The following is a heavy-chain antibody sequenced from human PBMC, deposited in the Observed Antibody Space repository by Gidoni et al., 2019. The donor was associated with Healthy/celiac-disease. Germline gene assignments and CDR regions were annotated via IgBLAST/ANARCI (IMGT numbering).Heavy chain of an antibody. D-gene: IGHD3-9*01. V-gene: IGHV3-23*01. CDR3: AKDAPNYDILTGYSLNAFDI. CDR2: ISGSGGST. Sequence: EVQLLESGGGLVQPGGSLRLSCAASGFTFSSYAMTWVRQAPGKGLVWVSAISGSGGSTYYADSVKGRFTISRDNSKNTLYLQMNSLRAEDTAVYYCAKDAPNYDILTGYSLNAFDIWGQGTMVTVSS. CDR1: GFTFSSYA. J-gene: IGHJ3*02.